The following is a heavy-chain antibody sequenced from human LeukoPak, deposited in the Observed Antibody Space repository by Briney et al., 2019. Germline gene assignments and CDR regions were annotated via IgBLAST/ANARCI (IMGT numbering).Heavy chain of an antibody. D-gene: IGHD1-26*01. CDR2: IYTGGTI. J-gene: IGHJ4*02. V-gene: IGHV3-53*01. CDR1: GFTFSSYS. CDR3: AAVGSSIY. Sequence: PGGSLRLSCAASGFTFSSYSMNWVRQAPGKGLEWVSVIYTGGTIYYADSVKGRFTISRDNSKNTLFLQMNSLRAEDTAVYYCAAVGSSIYWGQGTLVTVSS.